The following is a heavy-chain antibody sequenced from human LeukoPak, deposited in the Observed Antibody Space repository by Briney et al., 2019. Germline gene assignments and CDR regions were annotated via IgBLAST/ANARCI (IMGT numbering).Heavy chain of an antibody. Sequence: GGSLRLSCTAAGFTFGDYAMTWVRQAPGKGLEWVGFIKSKTYGRKTEYAECVKGRFTISRDDSKSIAYLQRNSLKTEDTAVYYCTRTFGLVNNFDYGGQGTLVTVSS. D-gene: IGHD3-3*01. V-gene: IGHV3-49*04. CDR3: TRTFGLVNNFDY. CDR2: IKSKTYGRKT. CDR1: GFTFGDYA. J-gene: IGHJ4*02.